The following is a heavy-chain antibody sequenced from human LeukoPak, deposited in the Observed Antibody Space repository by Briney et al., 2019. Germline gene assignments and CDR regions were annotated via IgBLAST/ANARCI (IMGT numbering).Heavy chain of an antibody. D-gene: IGHD1-20*01. CDR2: ISSNGGST. CDR1: GFTFSSYA. J-gene: IGHJ4*02. Sequence: GGSLRLSCAASGFTFSSYAMHWVRQAPGKGLEYVSAISSNGGSTYYANSVKGRFTISRDNAKNSLYLQMNSLRAEDTALYYCARDAISLTGNGPDYWGQGTLVTVSS. V-gene: IGHV3-64*01. CDR3: ARDAISLTGNGPDY.